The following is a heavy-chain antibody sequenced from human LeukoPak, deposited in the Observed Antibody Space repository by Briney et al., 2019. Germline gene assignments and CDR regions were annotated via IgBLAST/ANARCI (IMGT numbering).Heavy chain of an antibody. J-gene: IGHJ4*02. CDR1: GFTFSSYA. CDR2: ISGSGGST. CDR3: AKHRYYDSSGYFDY. V-gene: IGHV3-23*01. Sequence: GESLKISCAASGFTFSSYAMSWVRQAPGKGLEWVSAISGSGGSTYYADSVKGRFTISRDNSKNTLYLQMNSLRAEDTAVYYCAKHRYYDSSGYFDYWGQGTLVTVSS. D-gene: IGHD3-22*01.